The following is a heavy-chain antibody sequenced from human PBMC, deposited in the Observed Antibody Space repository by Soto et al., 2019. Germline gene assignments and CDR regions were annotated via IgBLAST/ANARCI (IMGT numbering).Heavy chain of an antibody. CDR1: GYTFTGYY. V-gene: IGHV1-2*04. Sequence: APVKGSCKASGYTFTGYYMHWGRQAPGQGLEWMGWINPNSGGTNYAQKFQGWVTMTRDTSISTAYMELSRLRSDDTAVYYCARVSRSRGYYYFDYWGQGTLVTVSS. CDR2: INPNSGGT. D-gene: IGHD3-3*01. J-gene: IGHJ4*02. CDR3: ARVSRSRGYYYFDY.